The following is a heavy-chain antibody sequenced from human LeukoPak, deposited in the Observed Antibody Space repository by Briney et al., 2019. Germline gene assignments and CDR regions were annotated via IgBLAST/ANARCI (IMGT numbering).Heavy chain of an antibody. Sequence: SETLSLTCAVYGGSFSGYYWSWIRQPPGKGLEWIGNIYYSGSTNYNPSLKSRVTISVDTSKDQFSLTLTSVTAADTAVYYCARVAAKTVDHWGQGTLVTVSS. CDR1: GGSFSGYY. V-gene: IGHV4-34*01. CDR2: IYYSGST. D-gene: IGHD2-15*01. J-gene: IGHJ4*02. CDR3: ARVAAKTVDH.